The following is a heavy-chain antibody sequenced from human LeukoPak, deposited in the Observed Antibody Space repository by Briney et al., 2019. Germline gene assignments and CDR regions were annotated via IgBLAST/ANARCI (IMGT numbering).Heavy chain of an antibody. CDR1: GFTFSSYW. V-gene: IGHV3-74*01. Sequence: GGSLRLSCAASGFTFSSYWMHWVRQAPGKGLVWVSRINSDGSSTSYADSVKGRFTISRDNAKNTLYLQMNSLRAEDTAVYYCARDARITMVRGVISWFDPWGQGTLVTVSS. CDR2: INSDGSST. J-gene: IGHJ5*02. CDR3: ARDARITMVRGVISWFDP. D-gene: IGHD3-10*01.